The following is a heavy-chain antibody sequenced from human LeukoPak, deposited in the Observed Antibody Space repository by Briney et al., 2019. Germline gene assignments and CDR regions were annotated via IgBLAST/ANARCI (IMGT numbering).Heavy chain of an antibody. V-gene: IGHV4-38-2*01. D-gene: IGHD2-15*01. Sequence: PSETLSLTCAVSGYSISSGYYWGWIRQPPGKGLEWIGSIYHSGSTYYNPSLKSRVTISVDTSKNQFSLKLSSVTAADTAVYYCARTVVVAAEYYYYYYYMDVWGKGTTVTVSS. J-gene: IGHJ6*03. CDR3: ARTVVVAAEYYYYYYYMDV. CDR1: GYSISSGYY. CDR2: IYHSGST.